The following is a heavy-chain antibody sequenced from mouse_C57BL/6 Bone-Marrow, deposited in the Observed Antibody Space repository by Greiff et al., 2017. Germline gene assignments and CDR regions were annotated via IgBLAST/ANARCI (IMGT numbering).Heavy chain of an antibody. J-gene: IGHJ3*01. CDR3: SRRETGFAY. Sequence: EVQGVESGGGLVKPGGSLKLSCAASGFTFSSYAMSWVRQTPEKRLAWVATISDGGSYTYYPDNVKGRFTISRDNAKNNLYLQMGHLKSDDTAMYYCSRRETGFAYWGQGTLVTVSA. CDR1: GFTFSSYA. CDR2: ISDGGSYT. V-gene: IGHV5-4*01.